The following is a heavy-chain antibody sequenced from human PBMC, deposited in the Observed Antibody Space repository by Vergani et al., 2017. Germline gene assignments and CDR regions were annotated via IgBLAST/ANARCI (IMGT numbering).Heavy chain of an antibody. Sequence: EVQLLESGGGLVQPGGSLRLSCAASGFTFSSYAMSWVRQAPGKGLEWVSAISGSGGSIYYADSVKGRFTISRDNAKNSLYLQMNSLRAEDTAVYYCARLPRVGATTPREVDYWGQGTLVTVSS. J-gene: IGHJ4*02. CDR1: GFTFSSYA. D-gene: IGHD1-26*01. V-gene: IGHV3-23*01. CDR2: ISGSGGSI. CDR3: ARLPRVGATTPREVDY.